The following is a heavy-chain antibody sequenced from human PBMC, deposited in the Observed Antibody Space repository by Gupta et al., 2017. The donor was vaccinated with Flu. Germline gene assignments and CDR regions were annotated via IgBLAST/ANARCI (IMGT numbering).Heavy chain of an antibody. CDR3: CGDDQTVFDD. J-gene: IGHJ4*03. Sequence: EVHLVESGGGLVQPGGSLRLSCVGSGFTFRNAWMSWVRQAPGKGREWVGIIRSTNDGGTPDDAAPVQGRFTISREDSKNTLYLQLNRLKTDDTAIYDVCGDDQTVFDDGCHGTILTVSS. CDR2: IRSTNDGGTP. D-gene: IGHD3-16*01. V-gene: IGHV3-15*01. CDR1: GFTFRNAW.